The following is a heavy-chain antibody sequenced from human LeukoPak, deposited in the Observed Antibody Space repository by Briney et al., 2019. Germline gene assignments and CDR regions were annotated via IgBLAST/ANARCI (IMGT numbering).Heavy chain of an antibody. D-gene: IGHD2-2*01. CDR2: ISNDGGDK. V-gene: IGHV3-30*04. CDR3: ARDGVTGPAVYYFDN. CDR1: GFTFRSYA. J-gene: IGHJ4*02. Sequence: GGSLRLSCAASGFTFRSYAMHWVRQVPGKGLEWVAVISNDGGDKHHADSVKGRFTISRDNSKNTLYLQMNSVRGEDTALYYCARDGVTGPAVYYFDNWGPGTRVTVSS.